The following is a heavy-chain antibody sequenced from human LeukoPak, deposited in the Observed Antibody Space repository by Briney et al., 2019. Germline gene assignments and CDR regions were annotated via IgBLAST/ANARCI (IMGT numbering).Heavy chain of an antibody. J-gene: IGHJ3*02. CDR2: FDPEDGET. D-gene: IGHD2-2*01. CDR3: ATARTLYCSSTSCYDSRTSHI. V-gene: IGHV1-24*01. CDR1: GYTHTELS. Sequence: ASVKVSCKVSGYTHTELSMHWVRQAPGKGLEWMGGFDPEDGETIYAQKFQGRVTMTEDTSTDTAYMELSSLRSEDTAVYYCATARTLYCSSTSCYDSRTSHIWGQGTMVTVSS.